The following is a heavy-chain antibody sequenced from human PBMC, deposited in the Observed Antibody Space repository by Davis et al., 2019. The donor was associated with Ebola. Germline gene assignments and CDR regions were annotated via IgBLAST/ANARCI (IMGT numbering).Heavy chain of an antibody. V-gene: IGHV3-23*01. CDR1: GFTFSNYA. CDR3: AKSIRGRPGNNWFDP. J-gene: IGHJ5*02. CDR2: ISGSGGST. D-gene: IGHD3-10*01. Sequence: PGGSLRLSCAVSGFTFSNYAMNWVRQAPGKGLEWVSAISGSGGSTYYADSVKGRFTISRDNSRNTLYLQMNSLRAEETALYYCAKSIRGRPGNNWFDPWGQGTLVTVSS.